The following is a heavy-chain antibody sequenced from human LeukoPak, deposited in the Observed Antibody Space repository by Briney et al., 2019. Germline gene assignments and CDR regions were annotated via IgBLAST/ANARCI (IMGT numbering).Heavy chain of an antibody. V-gene: IGHV3-21*01. D-gene: IGHD2/OR15-2a*01. CDR3: ARVALSMGENGFDI. CDR1: GFTFSSYN. Sequence: GGSLRLSCAASGFTFSSYNMNWVRQAPGKGLEWVSYISSSSSYIFYADSVKGRFTISRDNAKNSLFLQMNSLRAEDTAVYYCARVALSMGENGFDIWGQGTMVTVSS. J-gene: IGHJ3*02. CDR2: ISSSSSYI.